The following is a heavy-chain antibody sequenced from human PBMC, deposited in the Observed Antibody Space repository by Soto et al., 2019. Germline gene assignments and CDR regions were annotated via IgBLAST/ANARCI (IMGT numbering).Heavy chain of an antibody. CDR3: ARIQGDYDFWSGPYYYYMDV. Sequence: SGPTLVNPTETLTLTGTVSWFSLSNARMGVSWIRQPPGKALEWLAHIFSNDEKSYSTSLKSRLTISKDTSKSQVVLTMTNMDPVDTATYYCARIQGDYDFWSGPYYYYMDVWGKGTTVTVSS. CDR2: IFSNDEK. CDR1: WFSLSNARMG. J-gene: IGHJ6*03. V-gene: IGHV2-26*01. D-gene: IGHD3-3*01.